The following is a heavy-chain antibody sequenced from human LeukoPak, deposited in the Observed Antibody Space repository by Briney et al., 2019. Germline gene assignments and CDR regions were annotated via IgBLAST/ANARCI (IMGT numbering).Heavy chain of an antibody. CDR2: INPSVGST. D-gene: IGHD3-22*01. V-gene: IGHV1-46*01. CDR3: ASYGGDSSMDQGLQAAFDI. J-gene: IGHJ3*02. CDR1: GYTFSRYY. Sequence: GASVKVSCKASGYTFSRYYMHWVRQAPGQGLEWMGIINPSVGSTSYAQKFQGRVTMTRDMSTSRVYMELSSLRSEDTAVYYCASYGGDSSMDQGLQAAFDIWGQGTMVTVSS.